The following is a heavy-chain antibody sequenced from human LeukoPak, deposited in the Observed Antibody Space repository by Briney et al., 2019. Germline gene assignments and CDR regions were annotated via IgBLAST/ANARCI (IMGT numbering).Heavy chain of an antibody. CDR1: GFTFSSYG. CDR2: IWYDGSDK. D-gene: IGHD6-13*01. J-gene: IGHJ4*02. CDR3: ARESSYNFDY. Sequence: PGGSLRLSCAASGFTFSSYGMHWVRQAPGEGLEWVAVIWYDGSDKYYADSVKGRFTISRDNSKNTLYLQMNSLRAEDTAVYYCARESSYNFDYWGQGTLVTVSS. V-gene: IGHV3-33*01.